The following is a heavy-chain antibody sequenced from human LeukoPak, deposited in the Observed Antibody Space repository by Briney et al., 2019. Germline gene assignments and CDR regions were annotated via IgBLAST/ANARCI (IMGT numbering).Heavy chain of an antibody. D-gene: IGHD2-2*01. J-gene: IGHJ5*02. CDR2: ISYSGST. Sequence: WVRQAPGKGLEWIGSISYSGSTYYNPSLKSRVTISVDTSKNQFSLKLSSVSVADTAVYYCARHGSSTTSLNYFDPWGQGTLVTVSS. CDR3: ARHGSSTTSLNYFDP. V-gene: IGHV4-39*01.